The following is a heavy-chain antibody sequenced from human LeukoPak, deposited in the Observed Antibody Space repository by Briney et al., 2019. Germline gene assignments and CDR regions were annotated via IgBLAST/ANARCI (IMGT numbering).Heavy chain of an antibody. CDR2: INPSGGST. J-gene: IGHJ4*02. CDR3: ARSGYCSGGSCYAFDY. V-gene: IGHV1-46*01. D-gene: IGHD2-15*01. CDR1: GYTFTSYY. Sequence: ASVKVSCKASGYTFTSYYMHWVRQTPGQGLEWMGIINPSGGSTSYAQKFQGRVTMTRDMSTSTVYMELSSLRSEDTAVYYCARSGYCSGGSCYAFDYWGQGTLVTVSS.